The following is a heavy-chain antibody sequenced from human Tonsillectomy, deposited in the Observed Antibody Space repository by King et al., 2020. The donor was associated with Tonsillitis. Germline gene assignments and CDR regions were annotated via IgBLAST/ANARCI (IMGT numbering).Heavy chain of an antibody. Sequence: QLVQSGAEVKKPGASVKVYCTTSGYTFTSYYIHWVRQAPGQGLEWMGIINPNGDSTSYAQKFQGRVTMTRDTSTSTVYMELSSLRSEDTAVYYCARDTYESSGYYYFDYWGQGTLVTVSS. D-gene: IGHD3-22*01. CDR1: GYTFTSYY. CDR2: INPNGDST. J-gene: IGHJ4*02. CDR3: ARDTYESSGYYYFDY. V-gene: IGHV1-46*03.